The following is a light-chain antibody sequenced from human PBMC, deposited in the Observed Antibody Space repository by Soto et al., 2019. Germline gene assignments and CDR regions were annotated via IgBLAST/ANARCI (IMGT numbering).Light chain of an antibody. CDR2: GAS. J-gene: IGKJ1*01. CDR1: QSVSSSY. V-gene: IGKV3-20*01. CDR3: QQYGSSFT. Sequence: EIVLTQSPGTLSLSPGERATLSCRASQSVSSSYLAWYQQKPGQAPRLLIYGASSRATGIPDRFSGSGSGTDFTLTISRLEPEDFAVYYCQQYGSSFTFGQGTKVDMK.